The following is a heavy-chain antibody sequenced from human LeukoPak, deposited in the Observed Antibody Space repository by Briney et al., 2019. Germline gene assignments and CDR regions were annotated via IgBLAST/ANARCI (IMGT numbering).Heavy chain of an antibody. V-gene: IGHV3-7*03. CDR2: IKQDGSEK. Sequence: GGSLILSCAASGFTFSSYWMSWVRQAPGKGLEWVANIKQDGSEKYYVDSVKGQFTISRDNAKNSLYLQMNSLRAEDTAVYYCARDTYGDFIYYYYYGMDVWGKGTTVTVSS. CDR1: GFTFSSYW. CDR3: ARDTYGDFIYYYYYGMDV. J-gene: IGHJ6*04. D-gene: IGHD4-17*01.